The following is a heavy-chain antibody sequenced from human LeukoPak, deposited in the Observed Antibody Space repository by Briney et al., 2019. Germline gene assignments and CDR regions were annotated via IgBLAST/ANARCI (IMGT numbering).Heavy chain of an antibody. D-gene: IGHD4-17*01. V-gene: IGHV3-74*01. J-gene: IGHJ4*02. CDR1: GFTFSRYW. CDR3: AKAMSTVMGGTDY. CDR2: VNSDGSTT. Sequence: GGSLRLSCAASGFTFSRYWIHWVRQVPGKGLVWVSRVNSDGSTTDYADSVKGRFIISRDNSKNTLYLQMNSLRADDTALYYCAKAMSTVMGGTDYWGQGTLVTVSS.